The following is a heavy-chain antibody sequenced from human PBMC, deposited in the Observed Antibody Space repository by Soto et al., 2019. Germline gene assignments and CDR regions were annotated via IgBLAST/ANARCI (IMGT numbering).Heavy chain of an antibody. D-gene: IGHD1-1*01. CDR1: GYTFTSYG. V-gene: IGHV1-18*01. Sequence: QVHLVQSGAEVKKPGASVKVSCKASGYTFTSYGITWVRQAPGQGLEWMGWISAHKGNTDYAQKLQGRVIVTRDASTSTAYMELRGLSSDDTAVYYCARGRYGDYWGQGALVTVSS. CDR2: ISAHKGNT. CDR3: ARGRYGDY. J-gene: IGHJ4*02.